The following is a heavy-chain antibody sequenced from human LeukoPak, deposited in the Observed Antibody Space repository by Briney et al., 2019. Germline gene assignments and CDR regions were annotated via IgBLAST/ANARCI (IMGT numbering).Heavy chain of an antibody. CDR2: ISSSGGRT. J-gene: IGHJ4*02. Sequence: PGGSLRLSCAASGFTFSNYDMSWVRQAPGKGLEWVSSISSSGGRTYYADPVKGRFTISRDNSKNTLYLQMNSLRAEDTAVYYCAKLGRRPPPDYWGQGTLVTVSS. CDR3: AKLGRRPPPDY. CDR1: GFTFSNYD. D-gene: IGHD1-26*01. V-gene: IGHV3-23*01.